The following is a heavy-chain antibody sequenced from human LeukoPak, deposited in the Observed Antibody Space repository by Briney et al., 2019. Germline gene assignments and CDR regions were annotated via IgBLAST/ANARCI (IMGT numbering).Heavy chain of an antibody. CDR2: NSDSGGST. V-gene: IGHV3-23*01. D-gene: IGHD6-13*01. CDR1: GFTFSSYA. CDR3: AKASRCGIAAADYYFDY. J-gene: IGHJ4*02. Sequence: PGGSLRLTCAASGFTFSSYAMSWVRQAPGKGLEWISANSDSGGSTYYADSVKGRFTISRDNSKNTLYLQMNSLRAEDTAVYYCAKASRCGIAAADYYFDYWGQGTLVTVSS.